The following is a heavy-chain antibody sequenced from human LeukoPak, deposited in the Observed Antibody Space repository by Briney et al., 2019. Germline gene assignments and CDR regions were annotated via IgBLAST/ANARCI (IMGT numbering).Heavy chain of an antibody. CDR3: AGDPPYNTSGYLFDY. V-gene: IGHV1-46*01. D-gene: IGHD3-22*01. CDR1: GYTFTIYY. Sequence: ASVKVSCKASGYTFTIYYMHWVRQAPGQGLEWMGIINPNDGSTSYAQKFQGRVIMTRDTSTRTVYMELSSLRSEDTAAYYCAGDPPYNTSGYLFDYWGQGTLVTVSS. J-gene: IGHJ4*02. CDR2: INPNDGST.